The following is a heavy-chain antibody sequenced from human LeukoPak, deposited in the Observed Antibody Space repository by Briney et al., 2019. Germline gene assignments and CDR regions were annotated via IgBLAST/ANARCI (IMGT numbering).Heavy chain of an antibody. J-gene: IGHJ4*02. V-gene: IGHV3-7*04. D-gene: IGHD6-25*01. Sequence: GGSLRLSCAASGFTFSSYWMSWVRQAPGKGLEWVANIKQDGSEKYYVDSVKGRFTISRDNAKNSLYLQMNSLSAEDTAVYYCVRDWSSGGWAPGYWGQGTLVTVSS. CDR2: IKQDGSEK. CDR3: VRDWSSGGWAPGY. CDR1: GFTFSSYW.